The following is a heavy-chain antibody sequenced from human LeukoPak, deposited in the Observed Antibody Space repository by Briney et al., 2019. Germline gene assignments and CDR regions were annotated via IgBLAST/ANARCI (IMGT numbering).Heavy chain of an antibody. Sequence: PGGSLRLSCAASGFTFSSYAMSWVRQAPGKGLEWVSGISGSGGSTYYADSVKGRFTISRDNSKNTLYLQMNSLRPEDTAVYYCARVRLRFLKEFDYWGQGTLVTVSS. CDR2: ISGSGGST. J-gene: IGHJ4*02. V-gene: IGHV3-23*01. CDR3: ARVRLRFLKEFDY. D-gene: IGHD3-3*01. CDR1: GFTFSSYA.